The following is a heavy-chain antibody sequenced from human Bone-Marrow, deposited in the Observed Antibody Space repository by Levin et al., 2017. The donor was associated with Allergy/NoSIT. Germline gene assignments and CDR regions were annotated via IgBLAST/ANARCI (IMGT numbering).Heavy chain of an antibody. J-gene: IGHJ4*02. Sequence: GGSLRLSCAVSGLTVSNNYMSWVRQAPGKGLEWVSLIYSGGGTYYADSVKGRFTISRDNSKNTLYLQMNSLRPEDTALYYFPGLGGLPYWGQGTLVTVSS. D-gene: IGHD3-16*01. V-gene: IGHV3-53*01. CDR3: PGLGGLPY. CDR1: GLTVSNNY. CDR2: IYSGGGT.